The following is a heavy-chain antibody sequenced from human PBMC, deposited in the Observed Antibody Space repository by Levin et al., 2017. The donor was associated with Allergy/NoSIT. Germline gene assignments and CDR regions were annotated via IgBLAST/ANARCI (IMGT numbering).Heavy chain of an antibody. J-gene: IGHJ4*02. CDR3: AAKYCSTNRCVEY. CDR2: ITSGSGYT. V-gene: IGHV3-11*03. D-gene: IGHD2-2*01. Sequence: PGGSLRLSCSASGFTFSDYYMRWNRQAPGKGLEWVSYITSGSGYTGYSDSVRGRFTLSRENAKNSLFLQMSSLRAADAAVYDCAAKYCSTNRCVEYWGQGTLVTVSS. CDR1: GFTFSDYY.